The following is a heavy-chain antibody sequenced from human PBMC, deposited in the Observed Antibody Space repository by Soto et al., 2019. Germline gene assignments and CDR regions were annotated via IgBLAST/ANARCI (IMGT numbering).Heavy chain of an antibody. CDR2: ISYDGSNK. CDR3: PSPIPCRGGRCYPP. D-gene: IGHD2-15*01. CDR1: GFTFSSYA. Sequence: QVQLVESGGGVVQPGRSLRLSCAASGFTFSSYAMHWVRQAPGKGLEWVAVISYDGSNKYYADSVKGRFTISRDNSKNTQYLQMISLGAEDRAVYYCPSPIPCRGGRCYPPGGQGTLVTVSS. J-gene: IGHJ4*02. V-gene: IGHV3-30-3*01.